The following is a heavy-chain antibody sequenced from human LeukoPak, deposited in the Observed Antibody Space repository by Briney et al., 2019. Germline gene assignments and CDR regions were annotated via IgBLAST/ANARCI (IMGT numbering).Heavy chain of an antibody. J-gene: IGHJ6*03. CDR1: GGTFSSYA. CDR3: ARGRSMILPGYYYYYYMDV. CDR2: IVPIFGTA. D-gene: IGHD5/OR15-5a*01. Sequence: GASVKVSCKASGGTFSSYAISWVRQAPGQGLEWMGGIVPIFGTANYAQKFQGRVTITADESTSTAYMGLSSLRSEDTAVYYCARGRSMILPGYYYYYYMDVWGKGTTVTVSS. V-gene: IGHV1-69*13.